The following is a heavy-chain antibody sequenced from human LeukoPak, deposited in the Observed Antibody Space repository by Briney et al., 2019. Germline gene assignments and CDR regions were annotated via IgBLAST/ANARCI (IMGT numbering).Heavy chain of an antibody. V-gene: IGHV4-4*07. Sequence: SETLSLTCTVSGGSISSYYWSWIRQPAGKGLEWIGRIYTSGSTNYNPSLKSRVTMSVDTSKNQFSLKLSSVTAADTAVYYCARGGRVVVKGSSFDYWGQGTLVTVS. J-gene: IGHJ4*02. D-gene: IGHD3-22*01. CDR3: ARGGRVVVKGSSFDY. CDR2: IYTSGST. CDR1: GGSISSYY.